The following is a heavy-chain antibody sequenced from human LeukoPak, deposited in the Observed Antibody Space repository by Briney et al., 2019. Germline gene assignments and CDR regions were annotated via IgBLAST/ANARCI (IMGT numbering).Heavy chain of an antibody. CDR3: ATDRATQYFDY. V-gene: IGHV3-30-3*01. CDR2: ISYDGSNK. J-gene: IGHJ4*02. Sequence: GGSLRLSCAASGFTFSNYAIHWVRQAPGRGLEWVALISYDGSNKYYADSVKGRFTISRDNSRNTLFLQMNSLRAEDTAVYYCATDRATQYFDYWGQGTLVSVSS. D-gene: IGHD2-15*01. CDR1: GFTFSNYA.